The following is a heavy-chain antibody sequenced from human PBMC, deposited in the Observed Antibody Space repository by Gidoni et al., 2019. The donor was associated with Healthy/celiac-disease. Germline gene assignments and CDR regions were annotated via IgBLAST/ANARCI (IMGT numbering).Heavy chain of an antibody. CDR1: GGSFSGYY. J-gene: IGHJ5*02. CDR3: ARGNGIAAAGTRIAYNWFDP. V-gene: IGHV4-34*01. CDR2: INHSGST. D-gene: IGHD6-13*01. Sequence: QVQLQPWGAGLLKPSETLSLTCAVYGGSFSGYYWSWIRQPPGKGLEWIGEINHSGSTNYNPSLKSRVTISVDTSKNQFSLKLSSVTAADTAVYYCARGNGIAAAGTRIAYNWFDPWGQGTLVTVSS.